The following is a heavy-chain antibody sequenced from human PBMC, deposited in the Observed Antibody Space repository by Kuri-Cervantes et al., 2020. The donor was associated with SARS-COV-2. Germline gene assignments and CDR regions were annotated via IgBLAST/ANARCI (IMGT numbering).Heavy chain of an antibody. CDR3: ARDGYFDWLFQGDYFDY. CDR2: ISGGST. Sequence: GGSLRLSCAASGFTVSSNEMSWVRQAPGKGLEWVSSISGGSTYYADSRKGRFTISRDNSKNTLYLQMNSLRAEDTAVYYCARDGYFDWLFQGDYFDYWGQGTRGTVSS. CDR1: GFTVSSNE. D-gene: IGHD3-9*01. J-gene: IGHJ4*02. V-gene: IGHV3-38-3*01.